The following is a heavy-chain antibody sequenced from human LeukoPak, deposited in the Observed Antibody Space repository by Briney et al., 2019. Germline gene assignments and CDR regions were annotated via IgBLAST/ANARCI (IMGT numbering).Heavy chain of an antibody. CDR2: INTNTGNP. V-gene: IGHV7-4-1*02. J-gene: IGHJ3*02. CDR1: GYTFTTYA. CDR3: ARFGAPEAFDI. Sequence: ASVKVSCKASGYTFTTYAMNWVRQAPGRGLEWMGWINTNTGNPTYAQGFTGRFVFSLDTSVSTAYLQISSLKAEDTAIYYCARFGAPEAFDIWGQGTMLTVSS. D-gene: IGHD3-16*01.